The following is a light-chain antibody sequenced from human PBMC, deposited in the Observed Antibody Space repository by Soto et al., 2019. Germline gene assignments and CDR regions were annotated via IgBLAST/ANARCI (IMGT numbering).Light chain of an antibody. CDR3: QQYTNTNNPWM. Sequence: DIQVTQSPPTLSASLGDRVAITCLSIQTIGTWMAWYQQKPGKAPKLLVYDASTLQSGVASRFSGSGSGTEFTLIISGLQPDDSATYYCQQYTNTNNPWMFGQGTKVDIK. CDR1: QTIGTW. J-gene: IGKJ1*01. CDR2: DAS. V-gene: IGKV1-5*01.